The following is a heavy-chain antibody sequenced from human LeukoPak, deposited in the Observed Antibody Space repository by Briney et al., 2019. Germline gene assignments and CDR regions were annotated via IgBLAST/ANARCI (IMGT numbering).Heavy chain of an antibody. CDR1: GGSISSYY. CDR2: IYYSGST. D-gene: IGHD1-26*01. V-gene: IGHV4-59*01. Sequence: SETLSLTCTVSGGSISSYYWSWIRQPPGKGLEWLGYIYYSGSTNYNPSLKSRVTISVDTSKNQFSLKLSSVTAADTAVYYCAREVHGATLNHYWYFDLWGRGTLVTVSS. J-gene: IGHJ2*01. CDR3: AREVHGATLNHYWYFDL.